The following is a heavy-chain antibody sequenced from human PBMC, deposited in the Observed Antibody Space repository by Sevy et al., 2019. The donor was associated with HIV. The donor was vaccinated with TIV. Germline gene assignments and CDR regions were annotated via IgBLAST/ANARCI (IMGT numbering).Heavy chain of an antibody. Sequence: GGSLRLSFAASGFTFSSYSMNWARQAPGKGLEWVSSISSSSSYIYYAHSVKGRFTISRDNAKNSLYLQMNSLRAEDTAVYYCARTNDYGVLGAFDIWGQGTMVTVSS. D-gene: IGHD4-17*01. CDR1: GFTFSSYS. J-gene: IGHJ3*02. V-gene: IGHV3-21*01. CDR2: ISSSSSYI. CDR3: ARTNDYGVLGAFDI.